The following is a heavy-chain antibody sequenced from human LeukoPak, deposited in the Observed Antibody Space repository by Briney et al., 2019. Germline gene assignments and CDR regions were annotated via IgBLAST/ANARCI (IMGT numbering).Heavy chain of an antibody. CDR2: INHSGST. D-gene: IGHD3-22*01. CDR3: AREGRYDYYDSSGYYVDY. Sequence: SETLSLTCAVYGGSFSGYYWSWIRQPPGKGLEWIGEINHSGSTNYNPSLKSRVTISVDTSKNQFSLKLSSVTAADTAVCYCAREGRYDYYDSSGYYVDYWGQGTLVTVSS. V-gene: IGHV4-34*01. J-gene: IGHJ4*02. CDR1: GGSFSGYY.